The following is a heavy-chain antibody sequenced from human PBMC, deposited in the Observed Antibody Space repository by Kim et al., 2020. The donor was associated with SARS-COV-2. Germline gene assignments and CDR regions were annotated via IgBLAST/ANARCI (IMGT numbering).Heavy chain of an antibody. CDR2: INPNSGGT. J-gene: IGHJ4*02. D-gene: IGHD1-26*01. Sequence: ASVKVSCKASGYTFTGHNIHWVRQAPGQGLKWMGWINPNSGGTNYAQNFQGRVTMTRDTSISTVYMELSSLRQDDTAIYYCAREMGSRSPIDYWGQGTLV. V-gene: IGHV1-2*02. CDR3: AREMGSRSPIDY. CDR1: GYTFTGHN.